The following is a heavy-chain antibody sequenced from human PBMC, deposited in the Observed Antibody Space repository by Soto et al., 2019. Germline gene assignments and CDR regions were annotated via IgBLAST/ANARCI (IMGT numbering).Heavy chain of an antibody. D-gene: IGHD3-3*01. Sequence: GGSLRLSCAASGFTFSSYAMSWVRQAPGKGLEWVSAISGSGGSTYYADSVKGRFTISRDNSKNTLYLQMNSLRAEDTAVYYCAKDGSIKIFGVVTDYYYGMDVWGQGTTVTVSS. CDR2: ISGSGGST. V-gene: IGHV3-23*01. J-gene: IGHJ6*02. CDR3: AKDGSIKIFGVVTDYYYGMDV. CDR1: GFTFSSYA.